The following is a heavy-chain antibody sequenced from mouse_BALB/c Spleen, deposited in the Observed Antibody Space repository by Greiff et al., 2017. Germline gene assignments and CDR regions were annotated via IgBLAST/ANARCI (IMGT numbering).Heavy chain of an antibody. Sequence: EVQLVESGGGLVQPGGSLRLSCATSGFTFTDYYMSWVRQPPGKALEWLGFIRNKANGYTTEYSASVKGRFTISRDNYQSILYLQMNTLRAEDSATYYCARDGYYVDWYFDVWGAGTTVTVSS. V-gene: IGHV7-3*02. CDR3: ARDGYYVDWYFDV. D-gene: IGHD2-3*01. CDR1: GFTFTDYY. J-gene: IGHJ1*01. CDR2: IRNKANGYTT.